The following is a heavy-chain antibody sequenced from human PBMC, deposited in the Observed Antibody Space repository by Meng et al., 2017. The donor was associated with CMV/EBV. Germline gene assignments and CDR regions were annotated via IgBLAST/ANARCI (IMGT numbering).Heavy chain of an antibody. Sequence: LSLTCAASGFTFSSYAMHWVRQAPGKRLEWVAVISYDGSNKYYADSVKGRFTISRDNSKNTLYLQMNSLRAEDTAAYYCARPTDTYIVVVPGDYWGQGTLVTVSS. CDR1: GFTFSSYA. D-gene: IGHD2-2*01. V-gene: IGHV3-30-3*01. CDR2: ISYDGSNK. CDR3: ARPTDTYIVVVPGDY. J-gene: IGHJ4*02.